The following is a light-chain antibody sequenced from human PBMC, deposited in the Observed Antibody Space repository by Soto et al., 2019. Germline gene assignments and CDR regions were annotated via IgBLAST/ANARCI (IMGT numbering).Light chain of an antibody. J-gene: IGLJ2*01. Sequence: QTVVTQEPSFSVSPGATVTLTCGLSSGSASTSYYPSWYQQTPGQAPRTLIYNTNTRSSGAPDRFSASILGDKAALTITGAQADDESDYYCVLYMGSGISVFGGGTKLPVL. CDR2: NTN. V-gene: IGLV8-61*01. CDR1: SGSASTSYY. CDR3: VLYMGSGISV.